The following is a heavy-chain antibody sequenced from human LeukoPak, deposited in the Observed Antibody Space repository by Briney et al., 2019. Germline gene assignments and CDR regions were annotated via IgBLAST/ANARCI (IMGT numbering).Heavy chain of an antibody. CDR2: ISASGDYT. Sequence: GGSLRLSCAASGFTFSTYAVIWVRQAPGKGLEWVSAISASGDYTHYADSVKGRFDISRDNSKNTVYLQMSSLRAEDAALYYCAKDPNGDYVGAFDSWGQGTTVIVSS. D-gene: IGHD4-17*01. V-gene: IGHV3-23*01. J-gene: IGHJ3*02. CDR1: GFTFSTYA. CDR3: AKDPNGDYVGAFDS.